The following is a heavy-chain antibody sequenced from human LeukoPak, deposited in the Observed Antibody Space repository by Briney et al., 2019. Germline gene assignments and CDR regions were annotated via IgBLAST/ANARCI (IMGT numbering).Heavy chain of an antibody. V-gene: IGHV3-30*02. CDR2: IRYDGSNK. D-gene: IGHD3-3*01. Sequence: GGSLRLSCATSGFTFSSYGMHWVRQAPGKGLERVAFIRYDGSNKYYADSVKGRFTISSDNSKNTLYLQMNSLRAEDTAVYYCAKDGYYDFWSGYYEDYWGQGTLVTVSS. CDR3: AKDGYYDFWSGYYEDY. CDR1: GFTFSSYG. J-gene: IGHJ4*02.